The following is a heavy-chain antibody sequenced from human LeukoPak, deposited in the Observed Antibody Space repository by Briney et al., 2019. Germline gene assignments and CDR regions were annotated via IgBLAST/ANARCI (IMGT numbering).Heavy chain of an antibody. J-gene: IGHJ6*03. V-gene: IGHV5-51*01. CDR3: ARQGAAGKYYYCYMDV. Sequence: GESLKISCQGSGYNFPIYWIGWVRQMPGQGLEWMEIIYPDDSNTIYGPSFQGQVTISADKSINTAYLEWSSLKASDTAIYYCARQGAAGKYYYCYMDVWGKGTTVTVSS. D-gene: IGHD6-13*01. CDR1: GYNFPIYW. CDR2: IYPDDSNT.